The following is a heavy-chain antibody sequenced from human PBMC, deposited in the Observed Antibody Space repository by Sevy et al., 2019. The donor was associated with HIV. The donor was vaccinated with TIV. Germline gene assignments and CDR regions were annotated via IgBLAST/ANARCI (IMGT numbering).Heavy chain of an antibody. J-gene: IGHJ4*02. Sequence: GGSLRLSCAASGFTFSIYTMSWVRQAPGKGLERVSTFCFGGSKIYYADSVKGRFTISRDNSRNTVYLQMNSLRADDTAVYYCAREGCTQPHDYWCQGTLVTVSS. CDR3: AREGCTQPHDY. V-gene: IGHV3-23*01. CDR1: GFTFSIYT. D-gene: IGHD2-8*01. CDR2: FCFGGSKI.